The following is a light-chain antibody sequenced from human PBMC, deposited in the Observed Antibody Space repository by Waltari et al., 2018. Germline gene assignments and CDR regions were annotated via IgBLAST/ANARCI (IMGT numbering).Light chain of an antibody. V-gene: IGKV3-20*01. Sequence: IVLTQSPGTLSLSPGERATLSCRASQSVSSSDLAWYQQKPGQAPRPLIYGASSRATGIPDRFSGSGSGTDFTLIISRLEPEDSAVFYCQQYGTSPLTFGGGTKVEIK. J-gene: IGKJ4*01. CDR2: GAS. CDR3: QQYGTSPLT. CDR1: QSVSSSD.